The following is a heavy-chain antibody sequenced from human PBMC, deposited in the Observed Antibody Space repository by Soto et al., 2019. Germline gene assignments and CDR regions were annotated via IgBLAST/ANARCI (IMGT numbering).Heavy chain of an antibody. CDR3: ARDAWKYVVYYFDS. Sequence: ASVKVSCKASGYTFSSYGVSWVRQAPGQGLEWMGWISPYNGNTDYAQKFQGRVTMTTDTSISTAYMELSSLRSEDTAVYYCARDAWKYVVYYFDSWGQGTLVTVSS. CDR1: GYTFSSYG. V-gene: IGHV1-18*01. J-gene: IGHJ4*02. CDR2: ISPYNGNT. D-gene: IGHD1-7*01.